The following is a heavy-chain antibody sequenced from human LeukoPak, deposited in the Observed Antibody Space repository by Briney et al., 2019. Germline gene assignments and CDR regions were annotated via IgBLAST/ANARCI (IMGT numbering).Heavy chain of an antibody. CDR1: GFTFSNSA. Sequence: GSLRLSCAASGFTFSNSAMNWIRQPPGKGLEWIGYIYYSGSTNYNPSLKSRVTISVDTSKSQFSLKLTSVTAADTAVYYCARTRSIYCSGGSCHSYYFDYWGPGTLVTVSS. D-gene: IGHD2-15*01. V-gene: IGHV4-59*01. CDR3: ARTRSIYCSGGSCHSYYFDY. CDR2: IYYSGST. J-gene: IGHJ4*02.